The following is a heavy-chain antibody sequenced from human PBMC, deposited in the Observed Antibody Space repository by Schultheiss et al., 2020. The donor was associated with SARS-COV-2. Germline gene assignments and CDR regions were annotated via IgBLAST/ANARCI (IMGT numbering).Heavy chain of an antibody. Sequence: SETLSLTCTVSAGSISRSGFYWGWIRQSPGKGLEWIGSMYYTDNTYYNPPLKSRVTISADTSKNEFSLKLRSVTATDTAVYYCASTSDIVVALASTWGQGTLVTVSS. J-gene: IGHJ1*01. CDR3: ASTSDIVVALAST. V-gene: IGHV4-39*01. CDR2: MYYTDNT. CDR1: AGSISRSGFY. D-gene: IGHD2-15*01.